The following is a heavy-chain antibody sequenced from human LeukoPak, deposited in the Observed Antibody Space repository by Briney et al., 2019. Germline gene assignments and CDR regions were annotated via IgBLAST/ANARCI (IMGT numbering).Heavy chain of an antibody. CDR2: IYTSGST. CDR3: ARSLGNGSGSYSDAFDI. J-gene: IGHJ3*02. Sequence: PSETLSLTCTVSGGSISSYYWSWIRQPAGKGLEWIGRIYTSGSTNYNPSLKSRVTISVDTSKNQFSLKLSSVTAADTAVYYCARSLGNGSGSYSDAFDIWGQGTMVTVSS. CDR1: GGSISSYY. D-gene: IGHD3-10*01. V-gene: IGHV4-4*07.